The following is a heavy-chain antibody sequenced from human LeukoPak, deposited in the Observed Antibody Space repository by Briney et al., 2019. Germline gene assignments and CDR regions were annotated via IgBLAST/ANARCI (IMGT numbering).Heavy chain of an antibody. Sequence: GGSLRLSCAASGFTFSSYSMNWVRQAPGQGLDWVSSISSSSSYRYYADSVKGRFTICRDNAKNSLYLQMNSLRAEDTSVYYCARDGAYYYDSSGYYPPDGMDVWGQGTAVTVSS. D-gene: IGHD3-22*01. V-gene: IGHV3-21*01. CDR3: ARDGAYYYDSSGYYPPDGMDV. CDR1: GFTFSSYS. J-gene: IGHJ6*02. CDR2: ISSSSSYR.